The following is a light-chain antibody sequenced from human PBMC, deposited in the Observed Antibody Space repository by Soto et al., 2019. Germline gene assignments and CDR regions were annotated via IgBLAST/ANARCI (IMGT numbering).Light chain of an antibody. J-gene: IGKJ4*01. CDR3: QQYYTSSPLT. CDR2: DSS. CDR1: QNINRY. V-gene: IGKV1-5*01. Sequence: DIQMTQSPSTXSEFVGDTVTITCRASQNINRYLAWYQQKPGKAPKLLIYDSSTLERGVPSRFNSSGSATAFTLTISSLQPEDFATYYCQQYYTSSPLTFGGGTKVDIK.